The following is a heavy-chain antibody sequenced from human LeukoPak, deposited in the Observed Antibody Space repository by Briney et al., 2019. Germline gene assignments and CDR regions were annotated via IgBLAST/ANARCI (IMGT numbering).Heavy chain of an antibody. D-gene: IGHD2-21*02. Sequence: SETLSLTCIVSGGSISNYYWHWIRQSPGKGLEWIGYVYYSGTTTYNPSLKSRVTITVDTSKNQFSLKLSSVTAADTAVYYCARGAIEDCGGDCYLAYWGQGTQVTVSS. J-gene: IGHJ4*02. V-gene: IGHV4-59*01. CDR2: VYYSGTT. CDR3: ARGAIEDCGGDCYLAY. CDR1: GGSISNYY.